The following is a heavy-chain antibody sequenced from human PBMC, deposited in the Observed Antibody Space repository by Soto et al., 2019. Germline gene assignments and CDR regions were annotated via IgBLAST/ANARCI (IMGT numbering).Heavy chain of an antibody. D-gene: IGHD3-3*01. J-gene: IGHJ4*02. V-gene: IGHV1-46*01. Sequence: ASVKVSCKASGYSFADYYIHWVRQAPGEGPEWMGIIDPDAGSTSYAQKFQGRVTMTRDTSTSTVYMELGSLRSEDTAVYYCASLIGVDILRDYWGQGTLVTVSS. CDR3: ASLIGVDILRDY. CDR2: IDPDAGST. CDR1: GYSFADYY.